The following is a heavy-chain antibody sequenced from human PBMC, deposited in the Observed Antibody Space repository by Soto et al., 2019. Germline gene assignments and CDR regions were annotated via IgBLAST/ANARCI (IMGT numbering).Heavy chain of an antibody. Sequence: PSETLSLSCSVSGGSINSSSYFWGWVRQPPGKGLEWIGSIYYSGSTYYNPSLRSRVTISVDTSKNQFSLKLSSVTAADTAVFYCARHYSSGSRNWFDPWGQGTLVTVSS. J-gene: IGHJ5*02. D-gene: IGHD6-19*01. V-gene: IGHV4-39*01. CDR1: GGSINSSSYF. CDR2: IYYSGST. CDR3: ARHYSSGSRNWFDP.